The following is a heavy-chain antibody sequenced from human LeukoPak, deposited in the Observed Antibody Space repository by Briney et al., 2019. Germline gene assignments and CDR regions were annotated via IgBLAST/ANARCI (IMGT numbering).Heavy chain of an antibody. CDR2: INPNSGGT. Sequence: ASVKVSCKASGYIFTGYYMHWVRQAPGQGLEWMGWINPNSGGTNYAQKFQGRVTMTRDTSISTAYMELSRLRSDDTAVYYCASITMVRGVPVKFDYWGQGTLVTVSS. D-gene: IGHD3-10*01. J-gene: IGHJ4*02. CDR1: GYIFTGYY. CDR3: ASITMVRGVPVKFDY. V-gene: IGHV1-2*02.